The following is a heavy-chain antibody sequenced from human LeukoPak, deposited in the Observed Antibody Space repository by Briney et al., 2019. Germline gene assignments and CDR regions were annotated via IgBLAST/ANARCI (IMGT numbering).Heavy chain of an antibody. J-gene: IGHJ4*02. CDR1: GDSISSNSW. CDR3: ARDPLVGATHQAGY. Sequence: QPSETLSLTCAVSGDSISSNSWWNWVRQAPGKGLEWVANIDQDGSEKYFMDSVKGRFTISRDNAKNSLYLQMNSLRAEDTAVYYCARDPLVGATHQAGYWGQGTLVTVSS. V-gene: IGHV3-7*01. CDR2: IDQDGSEK. D-gene: IGHD1-26*01.